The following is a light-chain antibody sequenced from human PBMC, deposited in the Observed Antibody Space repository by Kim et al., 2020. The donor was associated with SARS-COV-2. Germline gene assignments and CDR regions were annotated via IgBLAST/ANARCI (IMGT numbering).Light chain of an antibody. J-gene: IGLJ2*01. CDR2: VVI. CDR1: LSGVCVYSS. CDR3: SSYAGNNKLI. V-gene: IGLV2-8*01. Sequence: PSLNISCPGTLSGVCVYSSVSVSQHHPGKAPKPLIFVVIERPSGVPDRFSGSKSGNTASLTVSGLQADDEAHYYCSSYAGNNKLIFGGGTQLTVL.